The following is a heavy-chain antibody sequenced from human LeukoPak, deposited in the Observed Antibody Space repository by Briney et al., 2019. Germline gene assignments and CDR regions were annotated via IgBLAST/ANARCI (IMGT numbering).Heavy chain of an antibody. V-gene: IGHV3-48*03. J-gene: IGHJ6*02. CDR2: INSSGSTI. CDR1: GFTFSSYE. D-gene: IGHD3-3*01. CDR3: ARESYDFWSGYYPTTYYYYGMDV. Sequence: GGSLRLSCAASGFTFSSYEMNWVRQAPGKGLEWVSYINSSGSTIYYADSVKGRFTISRDNAKNSLYLQMNSLRAEDTAVYYCARESYDFWSGYYPTTYYYYGMDVWGQGTTVTVSS.